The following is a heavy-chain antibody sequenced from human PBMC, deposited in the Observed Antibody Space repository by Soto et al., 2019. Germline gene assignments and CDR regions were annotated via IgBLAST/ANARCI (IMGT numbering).Heavy chain of an antibody. CDR1: GGTFSSYA. Sequence: QVQLVQSGAEVKKPGSSVKVSCKASGGTFSSYAISWVRQAPGQGLEWMGGIIPIFGTANYARKFQGRVTIPADESTSTAYMELSSLRSEDTAVYYCARAGLSGYYRSYNWFDPWGKGTLVTVSS. CDR3: ARAGLSGYYRSYNWFDP. CDR2: IIPIFGTA. V-gene: IGHV1-69*01. J-gene: IGHJ5*02. D-gene: IGHD3-3*01.